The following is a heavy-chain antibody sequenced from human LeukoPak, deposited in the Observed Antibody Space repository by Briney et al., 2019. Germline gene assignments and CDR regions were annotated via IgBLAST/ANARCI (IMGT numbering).Heavy chain of an antibody. J-gene: IGHJ5*02. CDR2: SRGTAYGGTT. V-gene: IGHV3-49*04. CDR3: TRGVRGESWFDP. CDR1: GFVFGEYA. Sequence: GGSLRLSCARSGFVFGEYAMTWVRQAPGKGLEWIGFSRGTAYGGTTEYAASLRGRFTISRDDSKSIAYLQMNSLTTEDTAVCYCTRGVRGESWFDPWGQGTLVTVSS. D-gene: IGHD3-10*01.